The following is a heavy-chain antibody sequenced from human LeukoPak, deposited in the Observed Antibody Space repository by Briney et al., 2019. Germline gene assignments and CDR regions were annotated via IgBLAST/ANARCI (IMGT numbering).Heavy chain of an antibody. Sequence: GGSLRLSGAASGFTFSSYWMSWDRQAPGKGLEWVANIKQDGSETYYVDSVKGRFTISRDNAKNSLFLQMNSLRAEDTAVYYCARNSGYSSGWPKEFDYWGQGTLVTVSS. V-gene: IGHV3-7*01. CDR1: GFTFSSYW. CDR3: ARNSGYSSGWPKEFDY. J-gene: IGHJ4*02. CDR2: IKQDGSET. D-gene: IGHD6-19*01.